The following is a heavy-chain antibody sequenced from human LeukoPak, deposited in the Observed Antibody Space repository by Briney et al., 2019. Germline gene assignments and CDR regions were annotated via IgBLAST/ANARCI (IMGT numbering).Heavy chain of an antibody. D-gene: IGHD3-22*01. CDR3: ARMVYDTSGYYPSFDY. J-gene: IGHJ4*02. V-gene: IGHV4-4*02. CDR2: IYHSGTI. Sequence: PSETLSLTCAVSGGSISSSNWWNWVRQSPGKGLEWIGEIYHSGTIIYNPSLKSRVTISVDKSTNQFSLKLNSVTAADTAVYYCARMVYDTSGYYPSFDYWGQGTLVTVSS. CDR1: GGSISSSNW.